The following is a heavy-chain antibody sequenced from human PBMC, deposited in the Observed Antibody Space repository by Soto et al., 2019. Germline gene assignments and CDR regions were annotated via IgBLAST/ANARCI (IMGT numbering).Heavy chain of an antibody. J-gene: IGHJ6*04. Sequence: ATVKVSCKASGYSFTDYHIHWVRQAPGQGLEWLGRINPKSGGTSTAQKFQGWVTMTTDTSISTASMELTRLTSDDTAIYYCARGDFIDCSNGVCSFLYNPDMDVWAKGNTVTV. CDR1: GYSFTDYH. V-gene: IGHV1-2*04. CDR3: ARGDFIDCSNGVCSFLYNPDMDV. CDR2: INPKSGGT. D-gene: IGHD2-8*01.